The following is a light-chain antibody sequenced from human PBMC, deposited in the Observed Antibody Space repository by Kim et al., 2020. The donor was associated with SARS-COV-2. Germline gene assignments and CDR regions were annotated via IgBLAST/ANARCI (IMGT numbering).Light chain of an antibody. Sequence: SPSSLSASVGDRVTINCQASQDISNYLNWYQQKPGKAPKLLIYDASNLETGVPSRFSGSGSGTDFTFTISSLRPEDIATYYCQHTFGQGTRLEIK. J-gene: IGKJ5*01. CDR1: QDISNY. CDR2: DAS. V-gene: IGKV1-33*01. CDR3: QHT.